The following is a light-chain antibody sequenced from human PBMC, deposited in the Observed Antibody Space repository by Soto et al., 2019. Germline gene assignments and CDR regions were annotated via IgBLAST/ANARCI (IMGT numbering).Light chain of an antibody. CDR2: RDS. V-gene: IGLV1-47*01. CDR3: AAWDDSLRGWV. J-gene: IGLJ3*02. Sequence: QSVLTQPPSVSGAPGQRVTISCAGGSSSIGAGYDVHWYQQLPGTAPKLLIYRDSQRPSGVPDRFSGSKSGTSASLAISGLRSEDEADYYCAAWDDSLRGWVFGGGTKLTVL. CDR1: SSSIGAGYD.